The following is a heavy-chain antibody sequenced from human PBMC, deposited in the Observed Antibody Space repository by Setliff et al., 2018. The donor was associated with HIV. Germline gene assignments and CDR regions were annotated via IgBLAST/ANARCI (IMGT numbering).Heavy chain of an antibody. D-gene: IGHD2-8*01. CDR2: IKQDGSDK. J-gene: IGHJ5*02. Sequence: GGSLRLSCAASGFTFSNYWMSWVRQTPGKGLEWVANIKQDGSDKFYVGSVRGRFTASRDNAKSSLYLQMNSLRAEDTAVYFCAKVLLRTNAVYGVVSNRFDPWGRGSQVTVSS. V-gene: IGHV3-7*03. CDR1: GFTFSNYW. CDR3: AKVLLRTNAVYGVVSNRFDP.